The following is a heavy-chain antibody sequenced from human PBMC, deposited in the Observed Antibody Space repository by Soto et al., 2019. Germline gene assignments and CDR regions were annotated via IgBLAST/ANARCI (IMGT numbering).Heavy chain of an antibody. CDR1: GGTFSSYA. D-gene: IGHD3-3*01. CDR3: ARDGNDFWSGYSPQDYYYYMDV. J-gene: IGHJ6*03. CDR2: IIPIFGTA. Sequence: SVKVSCKASGGTFSSYAISWVRQAPGQGLEWMGGIIPIFGTANYAQKFQGRVTMTRDTSISTAYMELSRLRSDDTAVYYCARDGNDFWSGYSPQDYYYYMDVWGKGTTVTVSS. V-gene: IGHV1-69*05.